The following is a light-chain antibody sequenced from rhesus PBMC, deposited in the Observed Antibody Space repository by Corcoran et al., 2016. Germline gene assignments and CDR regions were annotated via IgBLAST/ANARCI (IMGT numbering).Light chain of an antibody. V-gene: IGKV1-38*01. Sequence: DIQLTQSPSSLSASVGDRVTITCRASQGISSFLAWYQQKPGKAPNLLIYNASKLQSGVPSRFSGSGAGTDFTLTISSLQPEDFGFYYCQQGNSYPFTFGPGTKLDIK. CDR3: QQGNSYPFT. CDR2: NAS. CDR1: QGISSF. J-gene: IGKJ3*01.